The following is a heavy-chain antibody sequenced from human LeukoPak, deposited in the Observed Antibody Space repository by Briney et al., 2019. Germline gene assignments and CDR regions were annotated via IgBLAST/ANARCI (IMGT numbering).Heavy chain of an antibody. CDR1: GYTFTSYA. D-gene: IGHD1-26*01. V-gene: IGHV1-18*01. Sequence: GASVKVSCKASGYTFTSYAISWVRQAPGQGLEWMGWISAYNGNPTYAQRVQGRVTMTTDTSTSTAYMELRSLRSDDTAVYYCASTQWELNFDYWGQGTLVTVSS. J-gene: IGHJ4*02. CDR3: ASTQWELNFDY. CDR2: ISAYNGNP.